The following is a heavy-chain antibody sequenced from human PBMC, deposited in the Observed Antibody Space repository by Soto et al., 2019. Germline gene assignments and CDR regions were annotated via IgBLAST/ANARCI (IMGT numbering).Heavy chain of an antibody. CDR1: EYSFTSLD. CDR3: ALGVSAGVDY. CDR2: MQPSTGRT. Sequence: QVQLVQSGAEVREPGASVKVSCKASEYSFTSLDINWVRQTAGQGLEWMGWMQPSTGRTGYAQKFQCRVTMTRATSINTAYIELTTLTSDDTAFYYCALGVSAGVDYWGQGTLVTVSS. J-gene: IGHJ4*02. D-gene: IGHD1-26*01. V-gene: IGHV1-8*01.